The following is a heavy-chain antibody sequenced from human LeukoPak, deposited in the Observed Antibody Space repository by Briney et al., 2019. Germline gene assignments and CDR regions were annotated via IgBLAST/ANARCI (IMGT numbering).Heavy chain of an antibody. V-gene: IGHV3-74*01. CDR3: ARHYYDSGSYYTTEY. J-gene: IGHJ4*02. CDR2: ISSDGIST. D-gene: IGHD3-22*01. Sequence: PGGSLRLSCAASGFTFTRYWMHWVCQAPGKGLVWVSRISSDGISTYYADSVKGRFTISRDNAKNTLFLQMNSLRAEDTAVYYCARHYYDSGSYYTTEYWGQGTRVTVSS. CDR1: GFTFTRYW.